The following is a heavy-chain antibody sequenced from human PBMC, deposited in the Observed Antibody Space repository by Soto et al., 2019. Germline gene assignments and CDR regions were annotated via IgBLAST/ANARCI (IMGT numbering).Heavy chain of an antibody. D-gene: IGHD3-3*01. CDR2: IYHSGST. CDR1: GYSISSGYY. Sequence: SETLSLTCTVSGYSISSGYYWGWIRQPPGKGLEWIGNIYHSGSTYYDPSLRSRVTISLDTSRNQFSLNLNSVTAADTAVYYCARGLEWLGTDKWGQGTRVTVSS. J-gene: IGHJ4*02. CDR3: ARGLEWLGTDK. V-gene: IGHV4-38-2*02.